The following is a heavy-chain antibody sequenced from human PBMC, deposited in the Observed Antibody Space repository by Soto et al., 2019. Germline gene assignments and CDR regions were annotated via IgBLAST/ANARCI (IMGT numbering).Heavy chain of an antibody. V-gene: IGHV4-34*01. J-gene: IGHJ3*02. CDR2: INHSGST. Sequence: QVQLQQWGAGLLKPSETLSLTCAVYGGSFSGYYWSWIRQPPGKGLEWIGEINHSGSTNYNPSLKSRVTISVDTSKNKFSLKLSSVTAADTAVYYCARAPRITMVRGRDAFDIWGQGTMVTVSS. CDR1: GGSFSGYY. D-gene: IGHD3-10*01. CDR3: ARAPRITMVRGRDAFDI.